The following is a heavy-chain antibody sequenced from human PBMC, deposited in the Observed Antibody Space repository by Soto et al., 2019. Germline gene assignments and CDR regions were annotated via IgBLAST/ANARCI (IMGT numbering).Heavy chain of an antibody. J-gene: IGHJ3*02. CDR2: IIPIFGTA. V-gene: IGHV1-69*13. D-gene: IGHD6-13*01. Sequence: GASVKVSCKASGYTFSTHAIHWVRQAPGQRLEWMGGIIPIFGTANYAQKFQGRVTITADESTSTAYMELSSLRSEDTAVYYCARFHSPDAFDIWGQGTMVTVSS. CDR3: ARFHSPDAFDI. CDR1: GYTFSTHA.